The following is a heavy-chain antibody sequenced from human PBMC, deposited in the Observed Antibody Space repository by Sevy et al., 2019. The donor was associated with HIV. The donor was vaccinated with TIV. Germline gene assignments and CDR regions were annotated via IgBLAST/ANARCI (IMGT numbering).Heavy chain of an antibody. Sequence: ASVKVSCKASGYNFNNYGVSWVRQAPGQGLEWLGWINVYNGNTNYAQKVQGRATMTTDTSTNTAYMELRSLRSDDTAVYCCARTTYCSTTSCYNGYPDYWGQGTLVTVSS. CDR2: INVYNGNT. J-gene: IGHJ4*02. CDR1: GYNFNNYG. CDR3: ARTTYCSTTSCYNGYPDY. V-gene: IGHV1-18*01. D-gene: IGHD2-2*02.